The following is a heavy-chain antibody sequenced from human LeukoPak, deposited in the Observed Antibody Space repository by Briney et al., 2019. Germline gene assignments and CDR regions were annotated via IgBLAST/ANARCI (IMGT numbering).Heavy chain of an antibody. CDR1: GYTFTSYD. J-gene: IGHJ6*03. V-gene: IGHV1-8*01. Sequence: ASVKVSCKASGYTFTSYDINWVRQATGQGLEWMGWMNPNSGNTGYAQKFQGRVTMTRNTSISTAYMELSSLRSEDTAVYYCARAMGVNRWYYYYYMDVWGKGTTVTVSS. CDR3: ARAMGVNRWYYYYYMDV. CDR2: MNPNSGNT. D-gene: IGHD3-16*01.